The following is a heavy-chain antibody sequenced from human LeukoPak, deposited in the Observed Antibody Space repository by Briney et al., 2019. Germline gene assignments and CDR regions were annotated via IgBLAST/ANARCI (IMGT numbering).Heavy chain of an antibody. Sequence: ASVKVSCKASGYTFTSYDINWVRQVTGQGLEWMGWMNPNSGNTGYAQKFQGRVTMTRNTSISTAYMELSSLRSEDTAVYYCARGIHPSDGMRSYYYYGMDVWGQGTTVTVSS. CDR2: MNPNSGNT. J-gene: IGHJ6*02. CDR1: GYTFTSYD. V-gene: IGHV1-8*01. CDR3: ARGIHPSDGMRSYYYYGMDV. D-gene: IGHD1-14*01.